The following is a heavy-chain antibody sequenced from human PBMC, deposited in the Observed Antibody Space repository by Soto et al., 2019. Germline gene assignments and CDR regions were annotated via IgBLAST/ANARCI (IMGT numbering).Heavy chain of an antibody. V-gene: IGHV3-33*01. D-gene: IGHD6-13*01. CDR1: GFTFSIYG. J-gene: IGHJ4*02. CDR3: ARSIAAAGTDY. CDR2: IWYDGSNK. Sequence: GGSLRLSCAASGFTFSIYGMHWVRQAPGKGLEWVAVIWYDGSNKYYADSVKGRFTISRDNSKNTLYLQMNSLRAEDTAVYYCARSIAAAGTDYWGQGTLVTVSS.